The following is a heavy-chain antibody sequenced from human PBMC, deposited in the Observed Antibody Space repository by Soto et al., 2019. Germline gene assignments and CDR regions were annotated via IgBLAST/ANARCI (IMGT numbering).Heavy chain of an antibody. Sequence: SGGSLRLSCAGSGFTFGDSYMSWIRQAPGKGLEWVSYISSSSSYTNYADSVKGRFTISRDNAKNSLYLQMNSLRAEDTAVYYCARDPSTYCSSTSCYTWFDPWGQGTLVTVSS. CDR1: GFTFGDSY. CDR3: ARDPSTYCSSTSCYTWFDP. CDR2: ISSSSSYT. J-gene: IGHJ5*02. V-gene: IGHV3-11*06. D-gene: IGHD2-2*02.